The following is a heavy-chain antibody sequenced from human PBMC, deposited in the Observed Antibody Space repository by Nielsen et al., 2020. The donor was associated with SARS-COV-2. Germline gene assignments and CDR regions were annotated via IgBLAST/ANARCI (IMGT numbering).Heavy chain of an antibody. Sequence: GGSLRLSCAASGFTVSSNYMSWVRQAPGKGLEWVSILYTGETTYYADSVRGRFTISRDNAKNSLYLQMNSLRDEDTAVYFCAKFRVMDVWGQGTTVTVSS. CDR2: LYTGETT. J-gene: IGHJ6*02. CDR3: AKFRVMDV. CDR1: GFTVSSNY. V-gene: IGHV3-66*01.